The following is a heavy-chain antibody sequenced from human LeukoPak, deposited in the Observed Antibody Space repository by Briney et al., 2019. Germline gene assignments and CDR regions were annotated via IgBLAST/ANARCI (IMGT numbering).Heavy chain of an antibody. J-gene: IGHJ4*02. V-gene: IGHV3-74*01. CDR1: EFTFSNYW. D-gene: IGHD6-13*01. CDR3: ARGLAAAGNSFDS. CDR2: INPDGSST. Sequence: GGSLRLSCAASEFTFSNYWMHWVRQAPGKGLVWVSRINPDGSSTRYADSVNGRFTISRDNVKNALYLQMNSLRDEDTAVYYCARGLAAAGNSFDSWGQGTLVTVSS.